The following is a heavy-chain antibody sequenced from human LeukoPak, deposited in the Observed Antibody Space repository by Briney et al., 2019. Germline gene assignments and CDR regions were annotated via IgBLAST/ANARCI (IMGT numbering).Heavy chain of an antibody. J-gene: IGHJ3*02. CDR2: ISWNSGSI. CDR3: AKGQANWGMRGALDAFDI. D-gene: IGHD7-27*01. Sequence: PGGSLRLSCAASGFAFDDYAMHWVRQPPGKGLEWVSGISWNSGSIVYADSVKGRFTISRDNSKNTLYLQMNSLRAEDTAVYYCAKGQANWGMRGALDAFDIWGQGTMVTVSS. CDR1: GFAFDDYA. V-gene: IGHV3-9*01.